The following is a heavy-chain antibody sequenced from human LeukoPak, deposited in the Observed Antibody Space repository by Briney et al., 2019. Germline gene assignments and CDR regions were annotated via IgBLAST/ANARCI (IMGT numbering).Heavy chain of an antibody. CDR1: GYSFTSYW. Sequence: GESLKISCKGSGYSFTSYWIGWVRQLPGKGLEWMGIIYPGDSDTRYSPSFQGQVTISADKSISTAYLQWSSLKASDTAMYYCARLKVDSSSWYPAGYFDYWGQGTLVTVSS. J-gene: IGHJ4*02. D-gene: IGHD6-13*01. CDR3: ARLKVDSSSWYPAGYFDY. V-gene: IGHV5-51*01. CDR2: IYPGDSDT.